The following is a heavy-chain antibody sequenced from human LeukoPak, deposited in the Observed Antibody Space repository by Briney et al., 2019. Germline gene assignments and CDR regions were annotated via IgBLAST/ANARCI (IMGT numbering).Heavy chain of an antibody. J-gene: IGHJ4*02. D-gene: IGHD3-9*01. Sequence: SETLSLTCTVSGGSISSYYWSWIRQPPGKGLEWIGYIYYSGSTNYNPSLKSRLTISVDTSKNQFSLKLSSVTAADTAVYYCARGYFDWLSFDYWGQGVLVAVSS. CDR3: ARGYFDWLSFDY. CDR1: GGSISSYY. V-gene: IGHV4-59*01. CDR2: IYYSGST.